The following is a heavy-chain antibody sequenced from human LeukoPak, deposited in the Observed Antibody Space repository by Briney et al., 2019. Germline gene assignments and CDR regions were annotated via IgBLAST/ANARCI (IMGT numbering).Heavy chain of an antibody. Sequence: GGSLRLSCAASGFTFSSYWMSWVRQAPGKGLEWVANIKQDGSEKYYGDSVKGRFTISRDNARNSLYLQINSLRAEDTAVYFCARGGAAPDYWGQGTLVTVSS. CDR3: ARGGAAPDY. D-gene: IGHD1-26*01. CDR2: IKQDGSEK. V-gene: IGHV3-7*01. CDR1: GFTFSSYW. J-gene: IGHJ4*02.